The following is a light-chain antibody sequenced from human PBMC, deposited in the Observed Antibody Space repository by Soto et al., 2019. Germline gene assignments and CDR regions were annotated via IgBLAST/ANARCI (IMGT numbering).Light chain of an antibody. CDR1: QSISSY. Sequence: DIQMTQSPSSLCASVGDRVTIACRASQSISSYLNWYQQKPGKAPKLLIYAASSLQSGVPSRFSGSGSGTDFTLTISSLQPEDFATYYCQQANSFPITFGQGTRLENK. J-gene: IGKJ5*01. V-gene: IGKV1-39*01. CDR2: AAS. CDR3: QQANSFPIT.